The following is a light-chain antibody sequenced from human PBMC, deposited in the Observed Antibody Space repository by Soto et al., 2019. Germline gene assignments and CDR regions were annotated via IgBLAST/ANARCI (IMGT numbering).Light chain of an antibody. J-gene: IGKJ1*01. Sequence: DIVMTQSPDALAVSLGERATINCKSSQSVLHSSNNKNYLAWYRQNPGQPPKLLIYWASTRESGVPDRFSGSGSETDFTLTISSLQAADVAVYYCQQYFGPPQTFGQGTKVEIK. CDR2: WAS. CDR1: QSVLHSSNNKNY. CDR3: QQYFGPPQT. V-gene: IGKV4-1*01.